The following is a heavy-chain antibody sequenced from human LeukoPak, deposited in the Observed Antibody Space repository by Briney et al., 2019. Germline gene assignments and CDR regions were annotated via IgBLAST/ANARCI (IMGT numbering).Heavy chain of an antibody. CDR1: GFTLSDYY. CDR3: ARAVDSSSRSPCGY. Sequence: NSGGSLRLSCAASGFTLSDYYMSWIRQAPGKGLEWVSYISDSGNTIHHATSVKGRFTISRDNAKNSPYLQMNSLRAEDTAVYYCARAVDSSSRSPCGYWGQGTLVTVSS. J-gene: IGHJ4*02. D-gene: IGHD6-13*01. CDR2: ISDSGNTI. V-gene: IGHV3-11*04.